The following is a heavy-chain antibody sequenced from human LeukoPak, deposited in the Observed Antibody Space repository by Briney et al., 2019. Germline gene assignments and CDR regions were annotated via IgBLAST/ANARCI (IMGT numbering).Heavy chain of an antibody. D-gene: IGHD3-9*01. CDR1: GFTFRVYS. V-gene: IGHV3-48*02. Sequence: GGALRLSCAASGFTFRVYSMNWGREAPGKGLEWGSYIRSGDGAIAYADSVRGRFTISRDDAKNSLYLQMNSLRDEDTAVYYCARDRDWAFDYWGQGTLITVSS. J-gene: IGHJ4*02. CDR2: IRSGDGAI. CDR3: ARDRDWAFDY.